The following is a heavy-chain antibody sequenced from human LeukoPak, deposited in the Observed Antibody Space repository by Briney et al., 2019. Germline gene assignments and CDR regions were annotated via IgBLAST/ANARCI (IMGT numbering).Heavy chain of an antibody. Sequence: KTSGTLSLTCAVSGGSISSSNWWSWVRQPPGKGLEWIGEIYHSGSTNYNPSLKSRVTISVDKSKNQFSLKLSSVTAADTAVYYCARGVGAYDSSGYHPWGQGTLVTVSS. J-gene: IGHJ5*02. D-gene: IGHD3-22*01. CDR3: ARGVGAYDSSGYHP. V-gene: IGHV4-4*02. CDR2: IYHSGST. CDR1: GGSISSSNW.